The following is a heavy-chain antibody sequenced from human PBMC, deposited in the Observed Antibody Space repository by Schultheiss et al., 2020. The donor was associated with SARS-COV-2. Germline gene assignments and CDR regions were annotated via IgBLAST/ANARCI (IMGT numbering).Heavy chain of an antibody. CDR2: INPNSGGT. J-gene: IGHJ3*02. V-gene: IGHV1-2*02. CDR1: GYTFTSYG. D-gene: IGHD2-2*01. Sequence: ASVKVSCKASGYTFTSYGISWVRQAPGQGLEWMGWINPNSGGTNYAQKFQGRVTMTRDTSISTAYMELSRLRSDDTAVYYCARVVGGYCSSTSCSGFDAFDIWGQGTMVTVSS. CDR3: ARVVGGYCSSTSCSGFDAFDI.